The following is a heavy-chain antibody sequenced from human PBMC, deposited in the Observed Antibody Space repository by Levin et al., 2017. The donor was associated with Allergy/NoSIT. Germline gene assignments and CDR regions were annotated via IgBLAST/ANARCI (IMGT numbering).Heavy chain of an antibody. D-gene: IGHD5-18*01. CDR2: ISYDGSNT. V-gene: IGHV3-30*18. J-gene: IGHJ4*02. Sequence: PGGSLRLSCAASGFTFNNYGMHWVRQTPGKGLEWVAVISYDGSNTYYADSVKGRFTNSRDNSKNTLSLQMNSLRPEDTAVYYCAKGRLRYSYGDYYFDYWGLGTLVTVSS. CDR1: GFTFNNYG. CDR3: AKGRLRYSYGDYYFDY.